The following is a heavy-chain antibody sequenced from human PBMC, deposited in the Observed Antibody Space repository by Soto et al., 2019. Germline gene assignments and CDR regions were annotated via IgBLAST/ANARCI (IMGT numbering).Heavy chain of an antibody. CDR2: ISGSGGST. CDR3: AKDLYNWNYEWPHGFDP. J-gene: IGHJ5*02. Sequence: GGSLRLSCAASGFTFSSYWMSWVRQAPGKGLEWVSAISGSGGSTYYADSVKGRFTISRDNSKNTLYLQMNSLRAEDTAVYYCAKDLYNWNYEWPHGFDPWGQGTLVTVSS. V-gene: IGHV3-23*01. D-gene: IGHD1-7*01. CDR1: GFTFSSYW.